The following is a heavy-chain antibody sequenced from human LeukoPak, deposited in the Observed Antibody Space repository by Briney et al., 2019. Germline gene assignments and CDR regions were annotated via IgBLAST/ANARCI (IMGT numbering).Heavy chain of an antibody. D-gene: IGHD4-17*01. CDR1: GGSFSGYY. V-gene: IGHV4-34*01. J-gene: IGHJ3*02. CDR2: INHSGST. CDR3: ARGRHYGAFDI. Sequence: SETLSLTCAVYGGSFSGYYWSWIRQPPGKGLEWIGEINHSGSTNYNPSLKSRVTISVDTSKNQFSLKLGSVTAADTAVYYCARGRHYGAFDIWGQGTMVTVSS.